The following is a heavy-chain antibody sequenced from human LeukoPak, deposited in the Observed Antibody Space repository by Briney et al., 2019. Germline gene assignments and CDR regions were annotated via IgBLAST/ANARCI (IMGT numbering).Heavy chain of an antibody. D-gene: IGHD3-22*01. CDR3: AREGDSSGYYYY. CDR2: IIPIFGTA. CDR1: GGTFGSYA. Sequence: GASVKVSCKASGGTFGSYAISWVRQAPGQGLEWMGGIIPIFGTANYAQKFQGRVTITADESTSTAYMELSSLRSEDTAVYYCAREGDSSGYYYYWGQGTLVTVSS. J-gene: IGHJ4*02. V-gene: IGHV1-69*13.